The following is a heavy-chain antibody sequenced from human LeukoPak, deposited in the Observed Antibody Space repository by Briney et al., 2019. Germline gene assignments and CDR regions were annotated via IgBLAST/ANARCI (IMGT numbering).Heavy chain of an antibody. V-gene: IGHV3-7*01. CDR2: IKQDGSGK. D-gene: IGHD1-14*01. CDR1: GFTFSSHL. J-gene: IGHJ4*02. CDR3: ARDSDHIDGANFDY. Sequence: PGGSLRLSCAASGFTFSSHLMNWVRQAPGKGLEWVANIKQDGSGKYYVDSVKGRFTISRDNAKKSLYLQMNSLRAEDTAVYYCARDSDHIDGANFDYWGQGTLVTVSS.